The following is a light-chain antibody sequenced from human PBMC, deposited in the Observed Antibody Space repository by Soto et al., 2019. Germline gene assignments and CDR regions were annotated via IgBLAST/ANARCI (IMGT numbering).Light chain of an antibody. CDR1: QGISSY. V-gene: IGKV1-8*01. CDR2: AAS. J-gene: IGKJ2*01. CDR3: QQYCVYPRI. Sequence: AIRMTQSPSSFSASTGDRVTITCRASQGISSYLAWYQQKPGKAPKLLIYAASTLQSGVPSRFSGSGSGTAFTLTISILQSEDFATYYCQQYCVYPRIFGQGTKLEIK.